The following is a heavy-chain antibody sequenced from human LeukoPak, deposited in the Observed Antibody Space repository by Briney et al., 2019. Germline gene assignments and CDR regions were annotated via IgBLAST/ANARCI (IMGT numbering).Heavy chain of an antibody. CDR2: IYYSGST. CDR3: TRVSPGGYFGY. V-gene: IGHV4-59*01. D-gene: IGHD2-15*01. CDR1: GGSISSYY. Sequence: SETLSLTCTVSGGSISSYYWSWIRQPPGKGLEWIGYIYYSGSTNYNPSLKSRVTISVDTSKNQFSLKLSSVTAADTAVYYCTRVSPGGYFGYWGQGTLVTVSS. J-gene: IGHJ4*02.